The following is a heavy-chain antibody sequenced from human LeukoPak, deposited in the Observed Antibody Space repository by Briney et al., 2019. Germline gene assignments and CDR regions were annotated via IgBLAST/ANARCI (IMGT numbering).Heavy chain of an antibody. D-gene: IGHD2-2*01. CDR2: INSDGSWT. CDR1: GNYW. V-gene: IGHV3-74*01. CDR3: VSFYVTY. Sequence: GGFLRLSCAASGNYWMHWVRQAPGKGLVWVSHINSDGSWTGYADSVKGRFTISKDNAKNTVYLQMNNLRAEDTAVYYCVSFYVTYWGRGTLVTVSS. J-gene: IGHJ4*02.